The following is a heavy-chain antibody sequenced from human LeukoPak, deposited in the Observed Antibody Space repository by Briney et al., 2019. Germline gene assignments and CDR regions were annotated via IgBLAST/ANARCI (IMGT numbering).Heavy chain of an antibody. D-gene: IGHD3-16*01. CDR3: AKAEGEHFDY. V-gene: IGHV3-30*18. CDR2: ISYDGSNK. Sequence: GGSLRLSCAASGFTFSNYVIYWVRQAPGKGLEWVAVISYDGSNKYYADSVKGRFTISRDNSKNTLYLQMNSLRAEDTAVYYCAKAEGEHFDYWGQGTLVTVSS. J-gene: IGHJ4*02. CDR1: GFTFSNYV.